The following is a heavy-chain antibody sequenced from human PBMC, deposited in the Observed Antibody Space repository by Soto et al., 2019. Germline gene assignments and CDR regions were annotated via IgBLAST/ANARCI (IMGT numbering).Heavy chain of an antibody. D-gene: IGHD3-22*01. CDR1: GFTFSSYA. Sequence: GGSLRLSCAASGFTFSSYAMHWVRQAPGKGLEWVAVISYDGSNKYYADSVKGRFTISRDNSKNTLYLQMNSLRAEDTAVYYCARESYGKEVDSYYEDSSGYWGHYFDYWGQGILVTVS. CDR3: ARESYGKEVDSYYEDSSGYWGHYFDY. CDR2: ISYDGSNK. J-gene: IGHJ4*02. V-gene: IGHV3-30-3*01.